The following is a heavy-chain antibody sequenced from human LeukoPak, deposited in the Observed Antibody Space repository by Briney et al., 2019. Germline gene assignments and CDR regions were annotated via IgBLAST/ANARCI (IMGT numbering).Heavy chain of an antibody. Sequence: ASVKVSCKASGGTFSSYAISWVRQAPGQGLEWMGGIIPIFGTANYAQKFQGRVTITADESTSTAYMELSSLRSEDTAVYYCARSLYSNYDRRHFDYWGQGTLGTVSS. V-gene: IGHV1-69*13. D-gene: IGHD4-11*01. CDR1: GGTFSSYA. J-gene: IGHJ4*02. CDR3: ARSLYSNYDRRHFDY. CDR2: IIPIFGTA.